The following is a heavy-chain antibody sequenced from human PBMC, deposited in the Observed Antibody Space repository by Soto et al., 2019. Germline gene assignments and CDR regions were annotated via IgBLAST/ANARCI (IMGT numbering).Heavy chain of an antibody. CDR3: ARDRYVGVGYFDY. V-gene: IGHV1-3*01. CDR1: GYTFTSYA. CDR2: INAGNGNT. Sequence: QVQLVQSGAEVKKPGASVKVSCKASGYTFTSYAMHWVRQAPGQRLEWMGWINAGNGNTKYSQKIQGRVTITRDTSASTAYMELSSLRSEDTAVYYCARDRYVGVGYFDYWGQGTLVTVSS. D-gene: IGHD3-3*01. J-gene: IGHJ4*02.